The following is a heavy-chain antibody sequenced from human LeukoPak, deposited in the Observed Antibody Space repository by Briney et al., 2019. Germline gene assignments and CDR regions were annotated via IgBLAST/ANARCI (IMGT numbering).Heavy chain of an antibody. Sequence: GGSLRLSCAASGFTFRNHAMHWVRQAPGKGLEWVAVIWHDGSTRYYADSMKGRLTISRDNPKNTLFLQMYSLRAGDTAVYYCARDREMTTSLADYWGQGTLVTVSS. CDR2: IWHDGSTR. CDR3: ARDREMTTSLADY. J-gene: IGHJ4*02. CDR1: GFTFRNHA. D-gene: IGHD5-24*01. V-gene: IGHV3-33*01.